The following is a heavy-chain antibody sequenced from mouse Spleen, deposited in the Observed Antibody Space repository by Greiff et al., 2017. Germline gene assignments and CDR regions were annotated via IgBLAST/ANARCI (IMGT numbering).Heavy chain of an antibody. D-gene: IGHD1-1*01. Sequence: EVQVVESEGGLVQPGSSMKLSCTASGFTFSDYYMAWVRQVPEKGLEWVANINYDGSSTYYLDSLKSRFIISRDNAKNILYLQMSSLKSEDTATYYCARDRDYYDGSYAMDYWGQGTSVTVSS. CDR3: ARDRDYYDGSYAMDY. J-gene: IGHJ4*01. V-gene: IGHV5-16*01. CDR1: GFTFSDYY. CDR2: INYDGSST.